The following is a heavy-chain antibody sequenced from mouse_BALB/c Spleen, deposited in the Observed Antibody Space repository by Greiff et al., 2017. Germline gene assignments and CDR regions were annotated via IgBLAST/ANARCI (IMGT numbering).Heavy chain of an antibody. CDR1: GYSFTDYI. CDR2: INPYYGST. V-gene: IGHV1-39*01. J-gene: IGHJ2*01. Sequence: EVQLQQTGPELVKPGASVKISCKASGYSFTDYIMLWVKQSHGKSLEWIGNINPYYGSTSYNLKFKGKATLTVDKSSSTAYMQLNSLTSEDSAVYYCANYGNSQGYWGQGTTLTVSS. D-gene: IGHD2-1*01. CDR3: ANYGNSQGY.